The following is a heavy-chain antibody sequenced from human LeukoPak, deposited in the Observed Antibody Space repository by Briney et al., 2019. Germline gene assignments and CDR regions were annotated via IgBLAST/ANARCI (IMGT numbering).Heavy chain of an antibody. CDR3: ARHYYGSGTDYYFDY. CDR1: GYTLTELS. D-gene: IGHD3-10*01. V-gene: IGHV1-24*01. Sequence: ASVKVSCKVSGYTLTELSMHWVRQAPGKGLEWMGGFDPEDGETIYAQKFQGRVTMTEDTSTDTAYMELSSLRSEDTAVYCCARHYYGSGTDYYFDYWGQGTLVTVSS. CDR2: FDPEDGET. J-gene: IGHJ4*02.